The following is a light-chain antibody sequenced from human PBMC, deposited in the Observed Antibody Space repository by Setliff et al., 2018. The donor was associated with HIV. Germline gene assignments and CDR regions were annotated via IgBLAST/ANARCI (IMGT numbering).Light chain of an antibody. CDR3: CSYAGSYTFDV. CDR2: DVT. Sequence: QSVLTQPRSVSGSPGQSVTISCTGTSSDVGGYKYVSWYQQHPGKAPKLMIYDVTKRPSGVPDRFSGSKSGNTASLTIPGLQAEDEADYYCCSYAGSYTFDVFGTGTKVTVL. CDR1: SSDVGGYKY. V-gene: IGLV2-11*01. J-gene: IGLJ1*01.